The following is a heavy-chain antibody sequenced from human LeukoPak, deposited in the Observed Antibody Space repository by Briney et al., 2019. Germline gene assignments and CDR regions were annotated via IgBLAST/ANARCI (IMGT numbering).Heavy chain of an antibody. D-gene: IGHD5-18*01. CDR3: ATLARVGYSYGS. CDR2: IYYSGST. V-gene: IGHV4-39*01. CDR1: GGSISSSSYY. J-gene: IGHJ5*02. Sequence: SETLSLTCTVSGGSISSSSYYWGWIRQPPGEGLEWIGSIYYSGSTYYNPSLKSRVTISVDTSKNQFSLKLSSVTAADTAVYYCATLARVGYSYGSWGQGTLVTVSS.